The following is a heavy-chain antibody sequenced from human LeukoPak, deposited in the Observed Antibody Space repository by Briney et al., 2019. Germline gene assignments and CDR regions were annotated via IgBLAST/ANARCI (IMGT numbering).Heavy chain of an antibody. V-gene: IGHV1-8*01. CDR2: MNPNSGNT. Sequence: ASVKVSCKASGYTFTSYDINWVRQATGQGLEWMGWMNPNSGNTGYAQKFQGRVTMTRNTSISTAYMELSSLRSEDTAVYYCARGSADRTYYYGSGSYYKHWGQGTLVTVSS. CDR3: ARGSADRTYYYGSGSYYKH. CDR1: GYTFTSYD. D-gene: IGHD3-10*01. J-gene: IGHJ4*02.